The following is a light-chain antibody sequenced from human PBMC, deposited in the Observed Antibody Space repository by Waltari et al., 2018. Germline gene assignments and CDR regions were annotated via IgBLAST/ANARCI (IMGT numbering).Light chain of an antibody. CDR1: QDIGGY. V-gene: IGKV1-33*01. Sequence: DIQLTQSPSSLAASVGDRVTLTCRASQDIGGYLNWYQQQPGKAPKLLIYKPSILNTGVPSLFSGGSSRIDYTLTITNLQPEDIATYYCQYFDNLPMFTFGPGTKVEIK. J-gene: IGKJ2*01. CDR3: QYFDNLPMFT. CDR2: KPS.